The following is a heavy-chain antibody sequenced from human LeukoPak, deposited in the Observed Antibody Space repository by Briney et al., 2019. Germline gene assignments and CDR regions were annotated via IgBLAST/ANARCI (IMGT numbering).Heavy chain of an antibody. CDR1: GYSFTSYW. CDR2: IYPGDSDT. V-gene: IGHV5-51*01. J-gene: IGHJ5*02. Sequence: GESLKISCKGSGYSFTSYWIGWVRQMPGKGLEWMGIIYPGDSDTRYSPSFQGQVTISADKSISTAYLQWSSLKASDTAMYYCARGSDYYDSSGYYYAGWFDPWGQGTLVTVS. D-gene: IGHD3-22*01. CDR3: ARGSDYYDSSGYYYAGWFDP.